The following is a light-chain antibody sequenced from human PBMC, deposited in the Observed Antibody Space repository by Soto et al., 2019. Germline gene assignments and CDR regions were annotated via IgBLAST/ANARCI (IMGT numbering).Light chain of an antibody. Sequence: DIQMTQSPSSLSASVGDRVTITCRASQGISTYLAWYQQKPGQVRKLLIYAASTLQSGVPSRFSGTGSGADFTLTISSLQPEDVATYYCQKYNSAPRTFGQGPKVEIK. CDR1: QGISTY. CDR3: QKYNSAPRT. CDR2: AAS. V-gene: IGKV1-27*01. J-gene: IGKJ1*01.